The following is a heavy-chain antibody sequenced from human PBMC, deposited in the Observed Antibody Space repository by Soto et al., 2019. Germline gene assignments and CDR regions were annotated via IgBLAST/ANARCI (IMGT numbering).Heavy chain of an antibody. CDR2: IFGRGGGI. V-gene: IGHV3-23*01. D-gene: IGHD2-8*01. J-gene: IGHJ4*02. CDR1: GFTFRTYA. Sequence: EVQLLESGGGLVQPGGSLRLSCAASGFTFRTYAMSWVRQAPGEGLEWVSGIFGRGGGISYADSVKGRFSISRDNSNNMLYLQMHSLRAEDTAVYYCAKVRQHDGRWPFDHWGQGTLVTVCS. CDR3: AKVRQHDGRWPFDH.